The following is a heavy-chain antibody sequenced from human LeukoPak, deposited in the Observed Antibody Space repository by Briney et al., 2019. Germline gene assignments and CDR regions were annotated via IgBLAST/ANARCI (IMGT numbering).Heavy chain of an antibody. CDR3: AKQSDSSGWTYYSDY. J-gene: IGHJ4*02. CDR2: ISGSGGST. Sequence: GGSLRLSCAASGFTFDDYAMHWVRQAPGKGLEWVSAISGSGGSTYYADSVKGRFTISRDNSKNTLYLQMNSLRAEDTAVYYCAKQSDSSGWTYYSDYWGQGTLVTVSS. V-gene: IGHV3-23*01. D-gene: IGHD6-19*01. CDR1: GFTFDDYA.